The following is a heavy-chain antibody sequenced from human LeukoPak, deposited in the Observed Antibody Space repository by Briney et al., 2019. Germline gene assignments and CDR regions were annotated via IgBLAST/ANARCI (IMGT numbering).Heavy chain of an antibody. V-gene: IGHV3-23*01. D-gene: IGHD6-6*01. CDR3: ANDWGSSSSYPTDY. J-gene: IGHJ4*02. Sequence: GGSLRLSCAASGFTFSSYAMSWVRQAPGKGLEWVSAISGSGGSTYYADSVKGRFTISRDNSKNTLYLQMNSLRAEDTAVYYCANDWGSSSSYPTDYWGQGTLVTVSS. CDR1: GFTFSSYA. CDR2: ISGSGGST.